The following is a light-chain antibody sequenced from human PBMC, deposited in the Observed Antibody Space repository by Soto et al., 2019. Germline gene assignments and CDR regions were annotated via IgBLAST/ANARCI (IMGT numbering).Light chain of an antibody. CDR2: DVT. V-gene: IGLV2-14*01. CDR1: SSDVGYYNY. J-gene: IGLJ1*01. CDR3: TSYTSSSTYI. Sequence: QSALTQPASVSGSPGQSITISCTGTSSDVGYYNYVSWYQQHPGKVPKLMIYDVTYRPSGVSNRFSGSKSGNTASLTISGLQAEDEADYYCTSYTSSSTYIFGTGTKLTVL.